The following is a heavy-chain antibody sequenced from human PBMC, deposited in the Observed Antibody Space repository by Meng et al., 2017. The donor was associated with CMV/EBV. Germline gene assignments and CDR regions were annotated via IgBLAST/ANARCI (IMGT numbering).Heavy chain of an antibody. Sequence: GESLKISCAASGFTFSSYAMSWVRQALGKGLEWVSAISGSGGSTYYADSVKGRFTISRDNSKNTLYLQMNSLRVEDTAVYYCAKAEPDEWELLRGHYYYGMDVWGQGTTVTVSS. J-gene: IGHJ6*02. CDR3: AKAEPDEWELLRGHYYYGMDV. CDR1: GFTFSSYA. V-gene: IGHV3-23*01. D-gene: IGHD1-26*01. CDR2: ISGSGGST.